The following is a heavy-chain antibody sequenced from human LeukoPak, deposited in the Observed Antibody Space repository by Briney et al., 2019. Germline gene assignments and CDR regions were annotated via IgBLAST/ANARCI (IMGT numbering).Heavy chain of an antibody. CDR1: GFTFSSYT. J-gene: IGHJ3*01. V-gene: IGHV3-21*01. Sequence: AGGSLRLSCAASGFTFSSYTMNWVRQAPGKGLEWVSSIDSSTSYIYYADSVKGRFTISRDNAKNSLFLQMSSLRAEDAAVYYCARDPGYCYGGSCYTMAFDLWGQGTMVTVSS. CDR2: IDSSTSYI. CDR3: ARDPGYCYGGSCYTMAFDL. D-gene: IGHD2-15*01.